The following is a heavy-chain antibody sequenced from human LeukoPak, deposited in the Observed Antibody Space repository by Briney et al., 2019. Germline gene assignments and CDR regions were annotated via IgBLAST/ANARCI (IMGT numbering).Heavy chain of an antibody. CDR3: AKKYCSGGSCYPGDY. D-gene: IGHD2-15*01. J-gene: IGHJ4*02. CDR2: ISYDGSNK. V-gene: IGHV3-30*18. Sequence: TGGSLRLSCAASGFTFSSYGMHWVRQAPGKGLEWVAVISYDGSNKYYADSVKGRFTISRDNSENTLYLQMNSLRAEDTAVYYCAKKYCSGGSCYPGDYWGQGTLVTVSS. CDR1: GFTFSSYG.